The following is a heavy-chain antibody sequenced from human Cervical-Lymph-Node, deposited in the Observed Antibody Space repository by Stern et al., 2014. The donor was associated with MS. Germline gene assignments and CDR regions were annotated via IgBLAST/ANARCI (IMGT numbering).Heavy chain of an antibody. CDR3: ARDSEQWEIFANMDV. J-gene: IGHJ6*02. V-gene: IGHV3-30*15. CDR1: GFIFSSYA. Sequence: VQLVESGGGVVQPGRSLTLSCDASGFIFSSYAMHWVRQAPGKGLDWLAVISYDGTSIYYADSVKGRFTISRDNSKNILYLQMSGLRHEDVAVYYCARDSEQWEIFANMDVWGQGTTVTVSS. CDR2: ISYDGTSI. D-gene: IGHD1-26*01.